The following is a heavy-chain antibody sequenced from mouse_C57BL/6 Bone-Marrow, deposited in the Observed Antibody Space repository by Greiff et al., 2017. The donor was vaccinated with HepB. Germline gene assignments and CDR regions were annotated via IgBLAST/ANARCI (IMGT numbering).Heavy chain of an antibody. CDR1: GYTFTSYW. CDR3: GRRPTVVVHWYFDV. V-gene: IGHV1-64*01. J-gene: IGHJ1*03. Sequence: QVQLQQPGAELVKPGASVKLSCKASGYTFTSYWMHWVKQRPGQGLEWIGMIHPNSGSTNYNEKFKSKATLTVDKSSSTAYMQLSSLTSEDSAVYYCGRRPTVVVHWYFDVWGTGTTVTVSS. CDR2: IHPNSGST. D-gene: IGHD1-1*01.